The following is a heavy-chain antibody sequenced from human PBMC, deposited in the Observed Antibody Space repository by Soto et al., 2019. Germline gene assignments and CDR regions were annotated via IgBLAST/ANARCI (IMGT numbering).Heavy chain of an antibody. CDR2: IGTAGDT. Sequence: EVQVVESGGDLVQPGGSLRLSCAASGFTFSSYDFHWVRRATGKGLEWVSAIGTAGDTYYAGSVKGRFTISRENAKNSLYLQMNSLRAGDTAVYHCTRGAAGFDYWGQGTLVTVSS. CDR1: GFTFSSYD. CDR3: TRGAAGFDY. D-gene: IGHD6-13*01. V-gene: IGHV3-13*01. J-gene: IGHJ4*02.